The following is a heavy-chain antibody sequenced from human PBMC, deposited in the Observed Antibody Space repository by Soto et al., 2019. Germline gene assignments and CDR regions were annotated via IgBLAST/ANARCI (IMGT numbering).Heavy chain of an antibody. CDR3: ARHKRATVVRPDAFDI. Sequence: LGESLKISCKGSGYSFTSYWISWVRQMPGKGLEWMGRIDPSDSYTNYSPSFQGHVTISADKSISTAYLQWSSLKASDTAMYYCARHKRATVVRPDAFDIWGQGTMVTVSS. CDR1: GYSFTSYW. D-gene: IGHD4-17*01. CDR2: IDPSDSYT. V-gene: IGHV5-10-1*01. J-gene: IGHJ3*02.